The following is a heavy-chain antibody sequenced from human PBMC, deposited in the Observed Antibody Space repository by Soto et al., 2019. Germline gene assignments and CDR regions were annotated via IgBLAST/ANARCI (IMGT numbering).Heavy chain of an antibody. J-gene: IGHJ4*02. Sequence: PSVKVSCKAFGYTFTTYNINWVRQATGQGLEWMGWMNPNSGNTGYAQKFQDRITLTRDTSINTAYMELSSLSSDDTAVHFCLNYCVAATDWGQGTQVTVSS. V-gene: IGHV1-8*01. CDR2: MNPNSGNT. CDR3: LNYCVAATD. D-gene: IGHD2-21*01. CDR1: GYTFTTYN.